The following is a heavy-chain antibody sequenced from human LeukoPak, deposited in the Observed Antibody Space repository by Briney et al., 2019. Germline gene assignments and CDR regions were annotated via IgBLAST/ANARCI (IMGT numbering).Heavy chain of an antibody. Sequence: ASVKVSCKASGYTFTSYYMHWVRQAPGQGLEWMGIINPSGGSTSYAQKFQGRVTMTRDMSTSTVYMELSSLRSEDTAVYYCARTPRSDAGWFDPRGQGTLVTVSS. CDR2: INPSGGST. V-gene: IGHV1-46*01. J-gene: IGHJ5*02. D-gene: IGHD6-13*01. CDR3: ARTPRSDAGWFDP. CDR1: GYTFTSYY.